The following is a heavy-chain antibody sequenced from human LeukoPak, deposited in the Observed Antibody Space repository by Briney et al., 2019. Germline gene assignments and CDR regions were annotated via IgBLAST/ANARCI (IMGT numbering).Heavy chain of an antibody. D-gene: IGHD7-27*01. CDR2: IYHSGST. V-gene: IGHV4-30-2*01. J-gene: IGHJ3*02. CDR1: GGSISSGGYY. CDR3: ARDLGRNALDI. Sequence: SQTLSLTCTVSGGSISSGGYYWSWIRQPPGKGLEWIGYIYHSGSTYYNPSLKSRATISVDRSKNQFSLKLSSVTAADTAVYYCARDLGRNALDIWGQGTVVTVSS.